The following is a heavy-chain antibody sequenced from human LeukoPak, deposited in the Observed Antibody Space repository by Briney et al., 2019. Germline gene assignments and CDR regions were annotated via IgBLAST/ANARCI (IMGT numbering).Heavy chain of an antibody. CDR2: IYYSGST. CDR3: ARLTTIVVVPAAHDAFDI. J-gene: IGHJ3*02. CDR1: GGSISSYY. D-gene: IGHD2-2*01. V-gene: IGHV4-59*01. Sequence: SETLSLTCTVSGGSISSYYWSWLRQPPGEGLEWSGYIYYSGSTNYNPSLKSRVTISVDTSKNQFSLKLSSVTAADTAVYYCARLTTIVVVPAAHDAFDIWGQGTMVTVSS.